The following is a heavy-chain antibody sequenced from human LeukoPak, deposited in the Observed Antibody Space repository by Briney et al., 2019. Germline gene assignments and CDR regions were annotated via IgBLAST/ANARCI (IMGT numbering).Heavy chain of an antibody. J-gene: IGHJ6*02. Sequence: GGSLRLSCAASGFTFSSYAMHWVRQAPGKGLEWVAVISYDGSNKYYADSVKGRFTISRDNSKNTLYLQMNSLGAEDTAVYYCARQDELITYYDILTGYWGGDYYYGMDVWGQGTTVTVSS. CDR1: GFTFSSYA. CDR3: ARQDELITYYDILTGYWGGDYYYGMDV. D-gene: IGHD3-9*01. CDR2: ISYDGSNK. V-gene: IGHV3-30-3*01.